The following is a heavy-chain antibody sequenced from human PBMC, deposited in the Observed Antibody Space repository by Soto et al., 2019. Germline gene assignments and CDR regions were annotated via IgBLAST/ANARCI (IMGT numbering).Heavy chain of an antibody. J-gene: IGHJ4*02. D-gene: IGHD3-10*01. CDR3: AKSRWFGEVAPYYFDY. CDR2: ISGSGGST. CDR1: GFTFSSYA. V-gene: IGHV3-23*01. Sequence: GSLRLSCAASGFTFSSYAMSWVRQAPGKGLEWVSAISGSGGSTYYADSVKGRFTISRDNSKNTLYLQMNSLRAEDTAVYYCAKSRWFGEVAPYYFDYWGQGTLVPVSS.